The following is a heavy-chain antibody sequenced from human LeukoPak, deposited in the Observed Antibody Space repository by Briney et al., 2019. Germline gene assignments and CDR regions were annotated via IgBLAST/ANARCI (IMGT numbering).Heavy chain of an antibody. D-gene: IGHD3-10*01. CDR2: FYYTGIT. V-gene: IGHV4-34*01. Sequence: SETLSLTCAVYGGSFSGYYWGWIRQPPGKGLEWIGSFYYTGITYFNPSLKGRVTVSVDTSKNQFSLKLSSVTAADTAVYYCARHVQNLWFEIDYWGQGTLVTVSS. CDR1: GGSFSGYY. CDR3: ARHVQNLWFEIDY. J-gene: IGHJ4*02.